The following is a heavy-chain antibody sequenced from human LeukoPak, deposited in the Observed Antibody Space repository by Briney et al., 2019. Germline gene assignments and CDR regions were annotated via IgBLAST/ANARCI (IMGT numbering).Heavy chain of an antibody. V-gene: IGHV3-11*04. CDR2: ISSSGSTI. CDR1: GFTFSDYY. Sequence: PGGSLRLSCAASGFTFSDYYMSWIRQAPGKGLEWVSYISSSGSTIYYADSVKGRFTISRDDAKNSLYLQMNSLRAEDTAVYYCARDLANKQGGAFDIWGQGTMVTVSS. D-gene: IGHD1/OR15-1a*01. J-gene: IGHJ3*02. CDR3: ARDLANKQGGAFDI.